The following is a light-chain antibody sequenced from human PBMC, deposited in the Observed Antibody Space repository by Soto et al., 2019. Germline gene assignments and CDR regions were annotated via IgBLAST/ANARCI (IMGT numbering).Light chain of an antibody. CDR3: SSYTTSTTEV. J-gene: IGLJ1*01. CDR1: SSDVGNYDY. Sequence: QSVLTQPASVSGSPGQSITISCPGTSSDVGNYDYVSWYQQHPGKAPKLIIYDVSDRPSGVSNRFSGSKSGNTASLTISGLQAEDEADYYCSSYTTSTTEVFGTGTKLTVL. V-gene: IGLV2-14*01. CDR2: DVS.